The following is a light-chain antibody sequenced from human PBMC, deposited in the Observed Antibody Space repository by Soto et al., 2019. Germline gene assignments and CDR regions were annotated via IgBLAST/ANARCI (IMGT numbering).Light chain of an antibody. CDR1: QSVSSY. CDR2: DAS. V-gene: IGKV3-20*01. Sequence: EIVLTQSPAPLSVSPGERATLSCRASQSVSSYLAWYQQKPGQAPRLLIYDASNRATGIPARFSGSGSGTDFTLTISRLEPEDVAVYYCQQYGSSPRTFGQGTKVDIK. J-gene: IGKJ1*01. CDR3: QQYGSSPRT.